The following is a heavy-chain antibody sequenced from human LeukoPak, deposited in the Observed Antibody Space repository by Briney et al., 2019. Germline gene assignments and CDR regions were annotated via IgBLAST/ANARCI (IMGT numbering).Heavy chain of an antibody. J-gene: IGHJ4*02. CDR1: GGSISGSNW. V-gene: IGHV4-4*02. CDR3: ARYGGGFGEKGLFDY. D-gene: IGHD3-10*01. CDR2: IYHSGST. Sequence: SETLSLTCAVSGGSISGSNWWSWVRQPPGKGLEWIGEIYHSGSTNYNPSLKSRVTISVDKSKNQFSLKLSSVTAADTAVYYCARYGGGFGEKGLFDYWGQGTLVTVSS.